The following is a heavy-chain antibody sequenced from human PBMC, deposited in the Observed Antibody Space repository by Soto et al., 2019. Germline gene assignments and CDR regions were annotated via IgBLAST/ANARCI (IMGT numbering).Heavy chain of an antibody. J-gene: IGHJ4*01. CDR3: VKGNQLLRYYFEF. V-gene: IGHV3-64D*06. D-gene: IGHD2-15*01. Sequence: GGSLRLSCSVSGFTFSNYAMHWVRQAPGKGLEYVSGITSDGDSTWHADSVKDRFTISRDNSRNTLFLQMSSLRVEDTAIYFCVKGNQLLRYYFEFWGPGTLVTVSS. CDR2: ITSDGDST. CDR1: GFTFSNYA.